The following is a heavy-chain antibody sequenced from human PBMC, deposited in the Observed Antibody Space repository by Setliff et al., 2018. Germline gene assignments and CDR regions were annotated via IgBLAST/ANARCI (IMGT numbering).Heavy chain of an antibody. CDR1: GVTFSSYA. CDR3: AKVKTYYYDSSTLDY. CDR2: ISGSGSSA. J-gene: IGHJ4*02. D-gene: IGHD3-22*01. V-gene: IGHV3-23*01. Sequence: GGSLRLSCAASGVTFSSYAMSWVRQAPGKGLEWVSAISGSGSSAYYADSVKGRFTISRDNPKNTLFLQMNSLRAEDTAVYYCAKVKTYYYDSSTLDYWGQGTLVTVSS.